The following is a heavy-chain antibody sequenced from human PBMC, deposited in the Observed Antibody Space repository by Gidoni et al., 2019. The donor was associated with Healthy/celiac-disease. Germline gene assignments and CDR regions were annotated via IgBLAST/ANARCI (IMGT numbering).Heavy chain of an antibody. CDR2: ISGNSGSV. J-gene: IGHJ6*02. CDR1: GFTFDDYA. CDR3: EKARRWGMDV. V-gene: IGHV3-9*01. D-gene: IGHD2-15*01. Sequence: EVQLVESGGGLVQPGRSLRLSCAASGFTFDDYAMHWVRQAPGKGLEWVSGISGNSGSVGYADSVKGRFTISRDNAKNSLYLQMNSVRAEDTALYYCEKARRWGMDVWGQGTTVTVSS.